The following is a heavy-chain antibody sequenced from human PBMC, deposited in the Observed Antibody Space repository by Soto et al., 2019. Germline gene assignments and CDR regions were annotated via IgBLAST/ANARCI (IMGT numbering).Heavy chain of an antibody. CDR1: GYTFQNYH. CDR2: IHPSGETT. J-gene: IGHJ4*02. V-gene: IGHV1-46*02. D-gene: IGHD3-16*01. CDR3: ARDLWGSWTVDY. Sequence: QVQLVQSGAEVKEPGASVRVSCKASGYTFQNYHMHWVRQAPGQGLEWMGIIHPSGETTTYAQKFDGTLGMTRDTCMRTAYMELSSLTSGDTAVYYCARDLWGSWTVDYWGQGTLVTVSS.